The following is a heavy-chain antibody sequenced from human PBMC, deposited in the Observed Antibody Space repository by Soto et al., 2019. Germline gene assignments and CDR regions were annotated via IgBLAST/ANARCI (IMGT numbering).Heavy chain of an antibody. CDR2: IGTLSDT. D-gene: IGHD3-10*01. CDR1: GFTFSTFD. J-gene: IGHJ5*02. V-gene: IGHV3-13*01. Sequence: PGGSLRLSSAGSGFTFSTFDIHWVRQAPGKGLEWVSGIGTLSDTFYAASVQGRFTISRQNAKNSVYLQMNSLRAGDTAFYYCARGRSFSYDSTPPPMFDPWGQGTLVTVSS. CDR3: ARGRSFSYDSTPPPMFDP.